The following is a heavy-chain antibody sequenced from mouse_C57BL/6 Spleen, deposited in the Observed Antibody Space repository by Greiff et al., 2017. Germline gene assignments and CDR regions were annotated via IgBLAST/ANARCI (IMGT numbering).Heavy chain of an antibody. CDR2: IHPSDSDT. V-gene: IGHV1-74*01. Sequence: QVQLQQPGAELVKPGASVKVSCKASGYTFTSYWMHWVKQRPGQGLEWIGMIHPSDSDTNYNQKFKGKATLTVDKSSSTAYMQLSSLTSEDSAVYYCAIPLSNYVWFAYWGQGTLVTVSA. CDR3: AIPLSNYVWFAY. D-gene: IGHD2-5*01. CDR1: GYTFTSYW. J-gene: IGHJ3*01.